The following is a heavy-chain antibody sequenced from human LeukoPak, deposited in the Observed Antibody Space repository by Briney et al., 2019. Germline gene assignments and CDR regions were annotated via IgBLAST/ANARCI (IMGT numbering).Heavy chain of an antibody. Sequence: SETLSLTCTVSGGSISSSSYYWGWICQPPGKGLEWIGSIYYSGSTYYNPSLKSRVTISVDTSKNQFSLKLSSVTAADTAVYYCARGLAYCGGDCYPDAFDIWGQGTMVTVSS. V-gene: IGHV4-39*07. CDR3: ARGLAYCGGDCYPDAFDI. CDR1: GGSISSSSYY. CDR2: IYYSGST. D-gene: IGHD2-21*02. J-gene: IGHJ3*02.